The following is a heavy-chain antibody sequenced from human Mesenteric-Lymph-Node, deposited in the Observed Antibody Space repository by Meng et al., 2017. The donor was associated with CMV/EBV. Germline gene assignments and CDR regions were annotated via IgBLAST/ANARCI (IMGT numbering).Heavy chain of an antibody. J-gene: IGHJ4*02. CDR2: IYDSGNT. Sequence: SETLSLTCTVSGGSVSSDSYYWSWIRQPPGKALEWIGFIYDSGNTYYSPSLRSRVTISGDTSKNQFSLKLSSVTPEDTAVYYCARAHSITGRLHIDYWGQGTLVTVSS. CDR1: GGSVSSDSYY. CDR3: ARAHSITGRLHIDY. D-gene: IGHD1-20*01. V-gene: IGHV4-61*01.